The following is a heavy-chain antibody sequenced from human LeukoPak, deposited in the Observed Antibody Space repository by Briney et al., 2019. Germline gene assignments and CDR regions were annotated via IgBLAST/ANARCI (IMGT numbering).Heavy chain of an antibody. CDR1: GFTFSSYG. V-gene: IGHV3-30*02. D-gene: IGHD2-2*01. CDR2: IRYDGSNK. Sequence: GGSLRLSCAASGFTFSSYGMHWVRQAPGKGLEWVAFIRYDGSNKYYADSVKGRFTISGDNSKNTLYLQMNSLRAEDTAVYYCASDGEYCSSTSCYGEWGQGTLVTVSS. J-gene: IGHJ4*02. CDR3: ASDGEYCSSTSCYGE.